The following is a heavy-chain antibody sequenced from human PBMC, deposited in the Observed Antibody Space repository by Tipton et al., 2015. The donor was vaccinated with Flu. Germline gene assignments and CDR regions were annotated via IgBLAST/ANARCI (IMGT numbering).Heavy chain of an antibody. CDR1: DGAINNNDYY. CDR3: ARSPRASNMRVAEYFQD. CDR2: VHYTGYT. Sequence: GSLRLSCNVSDGAINNNDYYWGWVRLPPGKGLEWIGIVHYTGYTFYNPSLNSRLTISVDTSKNQFSLKLDSVTAADTAIYYCARSPRASNMRVAEYFQDWGQGTLVTVSS. D-gene: IGHD3-22*01. J-gene: IGHJ1*01. V-gene: IGHV4-39*01.